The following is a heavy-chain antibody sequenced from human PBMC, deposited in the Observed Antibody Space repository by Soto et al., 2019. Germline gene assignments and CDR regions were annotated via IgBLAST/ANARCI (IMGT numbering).Heavy chain of an antibody. J-gene: IGHJ5*01. CDR2: IYSTGNT. D-gene: IGHD3-22*01. V-gene: IGHV4-39*01. CDR1: GDSIRSSSY. CDR3: ARGVNYYDSSGSSWFDS. Sequence: PSETLSLTCTVSGDSIRSSSYWGWVRQPPGKGLEWIGSIYSTGNTYYNPSLNSQVTISVDTSKNQFSLKVNSVTAADTAVYYCARGVNYYDSSGSSWFDSWGQGALVPVSA.